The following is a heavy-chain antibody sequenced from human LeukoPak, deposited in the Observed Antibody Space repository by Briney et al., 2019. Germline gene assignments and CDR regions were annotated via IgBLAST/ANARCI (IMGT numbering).Heavy chain of an antibody. CDR3: AKRGYYYDSSGYYSRTYFDY. D-gene: IGHD3-22*01. CDR1: GFTFSSYG. Sequence: GGSLRLSCAASGFTFSSYGMHWVRQAPGKGLEWVAVISYDGSNKYYADSVKGRFTISRDNSKNTLYLQMNSLRAEDTAVYYCAKRGYYYDSSGYYSRTYFDYWGQGALVIVSS. J-gene: IGHJ4*02. CDR2: ISYDGSNK. V-gene: IGHV3-30*18.